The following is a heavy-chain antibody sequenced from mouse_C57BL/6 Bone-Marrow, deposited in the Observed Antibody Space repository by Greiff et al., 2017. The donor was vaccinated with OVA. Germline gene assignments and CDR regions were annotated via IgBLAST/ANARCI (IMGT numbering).Heavy chain of an antibody. Sequence: QVQLKQSGAELVRPGASVTLSCKASGYTFTDYEMHWVKQTPVHGLEWIGAIDPETGGTAYNQKFKGKAILTADKSSSTAYMELRSLTSEDSADYYGTRGYSNYYAMDYWGQGTSVTVSS. CDR1: GYTFTDYE. V-gene: IGHV1-15*01. CDR3: TRGYSNYYAMDY. CDR2: IDPETGGT. D-gene: IGHD2-5*01. J-gene: IGHJ4*01.